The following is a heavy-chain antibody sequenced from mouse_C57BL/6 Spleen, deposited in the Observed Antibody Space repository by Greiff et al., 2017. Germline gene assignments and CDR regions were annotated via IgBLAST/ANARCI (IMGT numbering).Heavy chain of an antibody. V-gene: IGHV1-50*01. D-gene: IGHD1-1*01. Sequence: QVQLQQPGAELVKPGASVKLSCKASGYTFTSYWMQWVKQRPGQGLEWIGEIDPSDSYTNYNQKFKGKATLTVDTSSNTAYMQLSSLTSEDSAVYYCARYGSSSYAMDYWGQGTSVTVSS. CDR2: IDPSDSYT. CDR1: GYTFTSYW. J-gene: IGHJ4*01. CDR3: ARYGSSSYAMDY.